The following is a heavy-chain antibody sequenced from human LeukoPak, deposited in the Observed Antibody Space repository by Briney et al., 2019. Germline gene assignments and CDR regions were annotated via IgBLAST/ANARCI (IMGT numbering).Heavy chain of an antibody. J-gene: IGHJ4*02. D-gene: IGHD4-17*01. CDR2: ISYDGSNK. V-gene: IGHV3-30*18. CDR1: GFTFSSYE. CDR3: AKDGSSYGDRFDY. Sequence: GGSLRLSCAASGFTFSSYEMNWVRQAPGKGLEWVAVISYDGSNKYYADSVKGRFTISRDNSKNTLYLQMNSLRAEDTAVYYCAKDGSSYGDRFDYWGQGTLVTVSS.